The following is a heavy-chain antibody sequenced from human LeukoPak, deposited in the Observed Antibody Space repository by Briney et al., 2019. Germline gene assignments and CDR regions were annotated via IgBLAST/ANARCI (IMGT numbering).Heavy chain of an antibody. V-gene: IGHV4-38-2*01. CDR3: ARQVDVPSSIGFFDS. D-gene: IGHD2/OR15-2a*01. CDR2: ISYGGST. CDR1: YYSISNDYY. Sequence: SESLSLTCDVSYYSISNDYYWGWIRQPPGKGLEWIASISYGGSTHYNASLKSRVTMSVETSKSQFSLQVRSVTASNADAYYCARQVDVPSSIGFFDSWCQGILVTVS. J-gene: IGHJ4*02.